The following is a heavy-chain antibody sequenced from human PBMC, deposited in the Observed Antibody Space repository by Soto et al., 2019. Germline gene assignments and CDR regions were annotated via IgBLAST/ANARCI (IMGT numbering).Heavy chain of an antibody. CDR2: IYYSGST. CDR3: ARAYSGYYPFDY. Sequence: LSLTCTVSGGSISSSSYYWGWIRQPPGKGLEWIGSIYYSGSTYYNPSLKSRVTISVDTSKNQFSLKLSSVTAADTAVYYCARAYSGYYPFDYWGQGTLVTVSS. J-gene: IGHJ4*02. CDR1: GGSISSSSYY. D-gene: IGHD3-22*01. V-gene: IGHV4-39*01.